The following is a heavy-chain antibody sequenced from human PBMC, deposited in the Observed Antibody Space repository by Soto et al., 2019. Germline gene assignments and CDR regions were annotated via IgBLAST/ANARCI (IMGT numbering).Heavy chain of an antibody. V-gene: IGHV1-69*13. J-gene: IGHJ4*02. CDR2: IIPIFGTA. Sequence: GASVKVSCKASGGTFSSYAISWVRQAPGQGLEWMGGIIPIFGTANYAQKFQGRVTITADESTSTAYMELSSLRSEDTAVYYCATDSSGWYGIDYWGQGTLVTVSS. CDR3: ATDSSGWYGIDY. CDR1: GGTFSSYA. D-gene: IGHD6-19*01.